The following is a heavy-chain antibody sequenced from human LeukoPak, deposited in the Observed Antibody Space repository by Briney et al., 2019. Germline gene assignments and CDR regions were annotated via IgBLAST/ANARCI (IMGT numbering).Heavy chain of an antibody. Sequence: PGGSLRLSCAASGFTFSSFAMQWVRQAPGEGLEWVAFISYDGTNIYYADSVKGRFTVSRDNSKNTLFLQMNSLRREDTAVYYCARDSSDFDYWGQGTLVTVAS. J-gene: IGHJ4*02. CDR3: ARDSSDFDY. D-gene: IGHD3-22*01. CDR2: ISYDGTNI. V-gene: IGHV3-30-3*01. CDR1: GFTFSSFA.